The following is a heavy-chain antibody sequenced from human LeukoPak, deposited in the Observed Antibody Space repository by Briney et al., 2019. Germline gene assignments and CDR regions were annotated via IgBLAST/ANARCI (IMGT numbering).Heavy chain of an antibody. CDR3: ARGGSSSWYYFDY. D-gene: IGHD6-13*01. V-gene: IGHV4-4*02. Sequence: NPSETLSLTCAVSGGSISSSNWWSLVRQPPGKGLEWIGEIYHSGSTNYNPSLKSRVTISVDKSKNQFSLKLSSVTAADTAVYYCARGGSSSWYYFDYWGQGTLVTVSS. J-gene: IGHJ4*02. CDR2: IYHSGST. CDR1: GGSISSSNW.